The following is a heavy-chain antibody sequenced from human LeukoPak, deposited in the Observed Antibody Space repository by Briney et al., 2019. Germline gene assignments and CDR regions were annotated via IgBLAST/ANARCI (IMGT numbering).Heavy chain of an antibody. CDR2: ISYDGSNK. J-gene: IGHJ4*02. D-gene: IGHD3-22*01. CDR1: RFTFSSYG. CDR3: AKEDLSSGYYFTLDY. Sequence: GRSLRLSCAASRFTFSSYGMHWVRQAPGKGLEWVAVISYDGSNKYYADSVKGRFTISRDNSKNTLYLQMNSLRAEDTAVYYCAKEDLSSGYYFTLDYWGQGTLVTVSS. V-gene: IGHV3-30*18.